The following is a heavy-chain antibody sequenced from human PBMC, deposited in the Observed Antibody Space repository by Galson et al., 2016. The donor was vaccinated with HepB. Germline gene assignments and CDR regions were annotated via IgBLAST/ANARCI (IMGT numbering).Heavy chain of an antibody. CDR3: AKAGQFDYFASH. CDR1: GFTFSSYG. V-gene: IGHV3-30*18. CDR2: ISFDGNNK. D-gene: IGHD3-10*01. J-gene: IGHJ4*02. Sequence: SLRLSCAASGFTFSSYGMHWVRQAPGKGLEWVAVISFDGNNKFYGDSVKGRFTISRDASTNTLLLQMDSLRLEDTAVYYCAKAGQFDYFASHWGQGTLVTVSS.